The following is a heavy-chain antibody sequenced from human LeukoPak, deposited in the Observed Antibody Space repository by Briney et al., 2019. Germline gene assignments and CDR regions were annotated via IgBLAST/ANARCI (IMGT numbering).Heavy chain of an antibody. CDR3: ARDTSGSYFDY. CDR2: IYSGGST. J-gene: IGHJ4*02. Sequence: GGSLRLSCAASGFTVSSNYMSWVRQAPGKGLEWVSVIYSGGSTYYADSVKGRLTISRDNSKNTLYLQMNSLRAEDTAVYYCARDTSGSYFDYWGQGTLVTVSS. V-gene: IGHV3-53*01. D-gene: IGHD1-26*01. CDR1: GFTVSSNY.